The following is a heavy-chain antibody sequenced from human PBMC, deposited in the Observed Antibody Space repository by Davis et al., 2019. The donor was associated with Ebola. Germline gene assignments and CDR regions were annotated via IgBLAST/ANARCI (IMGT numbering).Heavy chain of an antibody. J-gene: IGHJ6*02. CDR2: IQPNSGRT. Sequence: ASVKVSCKASGYTFTDYYIHWVRQAPGQGLEWMGWIQPNSGRTNKPPEFQGRVTMTRDTSTSTAYMDLSGLQSDDTAVYYCARGRDYDLLTAPMDVWGQGTTVTVSS. CDR3: ARGRDYDLLTAPMDV. V-gene: IGHV1-2*02. D-gene: IGHD3-9*01. CDR1: GYTFTDYY.